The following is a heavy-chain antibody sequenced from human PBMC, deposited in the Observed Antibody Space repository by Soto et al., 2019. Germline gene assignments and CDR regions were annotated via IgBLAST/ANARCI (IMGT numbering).Heavy chain of an antibody. CDR3: AGEGIAAALDY. CDR2: ISYDGSNK. CDR1: GFTFSSYA. D-gene: IGHD6-13*01. V-gene: IGHV3-30-3*01. J-gene: IGHJ4*02. Sequence: PGGSLRLSCAASGFTFSSYAMHWVRQAPGKGLEWVAVISYDGSNKYYADSVKGRFTISRDNAKNSLYLQVNSLRAEDTAVYYCAGEGIAAALDYWGQGTLVTVSS.